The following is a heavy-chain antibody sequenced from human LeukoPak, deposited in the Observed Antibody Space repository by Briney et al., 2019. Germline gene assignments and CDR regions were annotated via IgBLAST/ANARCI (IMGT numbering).Heavy chain of an antibody. V-gene: IGHV4-31*03. CDR1: GGSISSGGYY. Sequence: PSETLSLTCTVSGGSISSGGYYWSWIRQHPGKGLEWIGYIYYSGSTCYNPSLKSRVIISVDTSKNQFSLKLSSVTAADTAVYYCARLGAYCSSTSCYRFDYWGQGTLVTVSS. CDR2: IYYSGST. J-gene: IGHJ4*02. D-gene: IGHD2-2*01. CDR3: ARLGAYCSSTSCYRFDY.